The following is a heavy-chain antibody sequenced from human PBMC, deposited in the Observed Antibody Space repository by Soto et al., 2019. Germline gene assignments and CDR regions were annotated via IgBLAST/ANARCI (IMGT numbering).Heavy chain of an antibody. CDR3: ARRAAVVGLDY. V-gene: IGHV3-7*01. CDR1: EFSFSDYW. CDR2: IKKDGSEK. D-gene: IGHD6-13*01. J-gene: IGHJ4*02. Sequence: EVQLVESGGSFVQPGGSLRLSCSASEFSFSDYWMTWVRQAPGKGLEWVASIKKDGSEKSYVDSVKGRFTISRDNAKNSLYLHMSSLRDEDTAVSYCARRAAVVGLDYWGQGALVTVSS.